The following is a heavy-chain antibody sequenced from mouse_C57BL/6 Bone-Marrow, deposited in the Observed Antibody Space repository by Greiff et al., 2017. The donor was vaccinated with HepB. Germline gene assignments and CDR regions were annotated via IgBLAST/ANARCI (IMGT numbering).Heavy chain of an antibody. Sequence: EVKLMESGGGLVKPGGSLKLSCAASGFTFSSYTMSWVRQTPGKRLEWVATISGGGGNTYYPDSVKGRFTISRDNAKNTLYLQMSSLRSEDTALYYCARRGNSNYPHFDYWGQGTTLTVSS. V-gene: IGHV5-9*01. J-gene: IGHJ2*01. CDR1: GFTFSSYT. D-gene: IGHD2-5*01. CDR2: ISGGGGNT. CDR3: ARRGNSNYPHFDY.